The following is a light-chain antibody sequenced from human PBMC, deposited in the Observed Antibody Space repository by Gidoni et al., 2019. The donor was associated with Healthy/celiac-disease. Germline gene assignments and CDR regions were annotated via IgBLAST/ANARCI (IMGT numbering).Light chain of an antibody. V-gene: IGKV1-9*01. CDR2: AAS. CDR3: QQLNSYPFT. Sequence: DIQLTQSPSFLSASVGDRVTITCRASQGISSYLAWYQQKPGKAPKLLIYAASTLQSGVPSRFSGSGSGTEFTLTISSLQPEDFATYYCQQLNSYPFTFXQXTRLEIK. J-gene: IGKJ5*01. CDR1: QGISSY.